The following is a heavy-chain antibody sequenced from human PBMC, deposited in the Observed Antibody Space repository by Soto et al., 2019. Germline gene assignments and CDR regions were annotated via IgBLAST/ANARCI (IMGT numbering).Heavy chain of an antibody. Sequence: LSLTCAVYGGSFSGYYWSWIRQPPGKGLEWIGEINHSGSTNYNPSLKSRVTISVDTSKNQFSLKLSSVTAADTAVYYCARGLRYYDFWSDYGMDVWGQGTTVTVSS. J-gene: IGHJ6*02. V-gene: IGHV4-34*01. CDR2: INHSGST. CDR1: GGSFSGYY. CDR3: ARGLRYYDFWSDYGMDV. D-gene: IGHD3-3*01.